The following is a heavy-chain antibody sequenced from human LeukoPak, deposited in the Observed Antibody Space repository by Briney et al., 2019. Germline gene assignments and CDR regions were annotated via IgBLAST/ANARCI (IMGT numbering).Heavy chain of an antibody. CDR3: ARDPADDYIWGSYPQYYFDY. V-gene: IGHV1-2*02. D-gene: IGHD3-16*02. CDR2: INPNSGGT. Sequence: ASVKVSCKASGYTFTGYYMHWVRQAPGQGLEGMGWINPNSGGTNYAQKFQGRVTMTRDTSISTAYMELSRLRSDDTAVYYCARDPADDYIWGSYPQYYFDYWGQGTLVTVSS. CDR1: GYTFTGYY. J-gene: IGHJ4*02.